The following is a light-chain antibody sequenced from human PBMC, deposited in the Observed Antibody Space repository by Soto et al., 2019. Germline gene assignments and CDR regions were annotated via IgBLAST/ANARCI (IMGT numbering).Light chain of an antibody. CDR3: QSYDSSLSGYV. CDR1: SSNIGAGYD. J-gene: IGLJ1*01. Sequence: QSVLTQPPSVSGAPGQRVTISCTGSSSNIGAGYDVHWYQQLPGTAPKLLIYDNNNRPSGVPDRFSGSKSGISASLAITGLQAEDEADYYCQSYDSSLSGYVFGTGTKVTVL. V-gene: IGLV1-40*01. CDR2: DNN.